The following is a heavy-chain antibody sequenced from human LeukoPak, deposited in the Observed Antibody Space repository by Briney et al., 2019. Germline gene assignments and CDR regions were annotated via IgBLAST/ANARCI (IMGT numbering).Heavy chain of an antibody. CDR2: ISGSGGST. CDR1: GFTFSSYA. D-gene: IGHD3-10*01. Sequence: GGSLRLSCAASGFTFSSYAMSWVRQAPGKGLERVSAISGSGGSTYYADSVKGRFTISRDNSKNTLYLQMNSLRAEDTAVYYCAKDLWFGELSSCYWGQGTLVTVSS. V-gene: IGHV3-23*01. CDR3: AKDLWFGELSSCY. J-gene: IGHJ4*02.